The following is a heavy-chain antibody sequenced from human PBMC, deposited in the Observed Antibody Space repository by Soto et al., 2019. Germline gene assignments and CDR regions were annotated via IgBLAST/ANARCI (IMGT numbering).Heavy chain of an antibody. V-gene: IGHV5-51*01. CDR3: ARQGCSSTSCYYYYGMDV. CDR1: GYSFTSYW. Sequence: GVSLKISCKGSGYSFTSYWIGWVRQMPGKGLEWMGIIYPGDSDTRYSPSFQGQVTISADKSISTAYLQWSSLKASDTAMYYCARQGCSSTSCYYYYGMDVWGQGTTVTVSS. D-gene: IGHD2-2*01. J-gene: IGHJ6*02. CDR2: IYPGDSDT.